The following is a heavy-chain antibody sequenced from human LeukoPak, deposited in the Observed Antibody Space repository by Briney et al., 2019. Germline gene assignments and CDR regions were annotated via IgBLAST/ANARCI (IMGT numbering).Heavy chain of an antibody. CDR1: GGSFSGYY. CDR3: ARDRALGSGKYYFDY. D-gene: IGHD3-16*01. J-gene: IGHJ4*02. CDR2: INNSGST. Sequence: PSETLSLTCAVYGGSFSGYYWNWIRQPPGKGLEWIGEINNSGSTNYNPSLKSRVTISVDTSKNQFSLKLSSVTAADTAVYYCARDRALGSGKYYFDYWGQGTLVTVSS. V-gene: IGHV4-34*01.